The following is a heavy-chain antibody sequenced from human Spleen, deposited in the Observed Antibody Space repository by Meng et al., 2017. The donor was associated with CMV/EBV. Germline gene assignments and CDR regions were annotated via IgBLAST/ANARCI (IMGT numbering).Heavy chain of an antibody. CDR2: ITPSGDGT. D-gene: IGHD3-10*01. CDR3: ARAVRGESFDY. J-gene: IGHJ4*02. V-gene: IGHV1-46*01. Sequence: GKASGYPFINYFMNWVRQAPRQGLDWTGLITPSGDGTTYAQKFQGRVTMPRDTSTNTVYMELSSLRSEATAVYYCARAVRGESFDYWGQGALVTVSS. CDR1: GYPFINYF.